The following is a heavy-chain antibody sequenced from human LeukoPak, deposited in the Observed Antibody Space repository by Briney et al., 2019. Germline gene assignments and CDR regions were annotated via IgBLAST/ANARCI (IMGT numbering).Heavy chain of an antibody. CDR1: GFTFSNYW. Sequence: GGSLRLSCAASGFTFSNYWMHWVRRAPGKGLVWVSRINSDGSITTYADSVKGRFTISRDNAKNTLYLQMNSLRAEDTAVYYCAKELRGYSYGLRNNWFDPWGQGTLVTVSS. CDR2: INSDGSIT. J-gene: IGHJ5*02. D-gene: IGHD5-18*01. V-gene: IGHV3-74*03. CDR3: AKELRGYSYGLRNNWFDP.